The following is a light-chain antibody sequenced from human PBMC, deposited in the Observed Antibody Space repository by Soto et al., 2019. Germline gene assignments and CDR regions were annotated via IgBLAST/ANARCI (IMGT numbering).Light chain of an antibody. CDR1: SSDVGYYDY. Sequence: QSALTQPPSASGFPGQSVTISCTGTSSDVGYYDYVSWYQHHPGKAPKLVIYEVTKRPPGVPDRVSASKSGNTASLTVSGLRAEDEADYYCSSYAGSNNFVFGSGTKVTVL. V-gene: IGLV2-8*01. CDR2: EVT. CDR3: SSYAGSNNFV. J-gene: IGLJ1*01.